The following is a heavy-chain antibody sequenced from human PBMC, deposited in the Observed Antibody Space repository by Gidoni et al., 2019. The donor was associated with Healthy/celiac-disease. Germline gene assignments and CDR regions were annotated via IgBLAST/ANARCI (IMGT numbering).Heavy chain of an antibody. J-gene: IGHJ6*03. CDR2: ISSIGSTI. D-gene: IGHD3-10*01. CDR1: GFTFSDYY. Sequence: QVQLVESGGGLVKPGGSLRLSCAASGFTFSDYYMSWIRQAPGKGREWVSYISSIGSTIYYADSVKGRFTISRDNAKNSLYLQMNSLRAEDTAVYYCARVDGSGSYYTYYYYYMDVWGKGTTVTVSS. CDR3: ARVDGSGSYYTYYYYYMDV. V-gene: IGHV3-11*01.